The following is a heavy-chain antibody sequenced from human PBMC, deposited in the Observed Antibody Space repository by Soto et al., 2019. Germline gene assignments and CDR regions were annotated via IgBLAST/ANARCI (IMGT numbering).Heavy chain of an antibody. V-gene: IGHV1-69*12. J-gene: IGHJ4*02. Sequence: QVQLVQSGAEVRKPGSSVKVSCKAFGGTFSTYAVSWVRQAPGQGLEWVGGIIPSTGSTNHAQKFQGRVTITADESTRTVYMELTSLRSDDTAVYDCARGGSSSDYWGQGTLVTVSS. CDR2: IIPSTGST. CDR3: ARGGSSSDY. CDR1: GGTFSTYA. D-gene: IGHD6-13*01.